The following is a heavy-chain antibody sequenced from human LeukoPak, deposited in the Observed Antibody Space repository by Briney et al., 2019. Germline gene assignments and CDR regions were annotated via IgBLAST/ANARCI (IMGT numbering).Heavy chain of an antibody. CDR1: GFTFSSYA. D-gene: IGHD2-2*01. CDR2: ISSNGGST. V-gene: IGHV3-64*01. Sequence: GGSLRLSCAAPGFTFSSYAMHWVRQAPGKGLEYVSAISSNGGSTYYANSVKGRFTISRDNAKNTLYLQMGSLRAEDMAVYYCARGTSSQYYYYMDVWGKGTTVTISS. CDR3: ARGTSSQYYYYMDV. J-gene: IGHJ6*03.